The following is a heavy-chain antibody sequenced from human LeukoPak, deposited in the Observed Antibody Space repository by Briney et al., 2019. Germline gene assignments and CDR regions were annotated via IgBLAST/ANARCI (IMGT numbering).Heavy chain of an antibody. Sequence: KSSETLSLTCTGSGGSISSGRYYWSWIRQPAGKGLEWIGRIYTSGSTNYNPSLKSRVTISVDTSKNQFSLKLSSVTAADTAVYYCARRIVVLDAFDIWGQGTMVTVSS. CDR2: IYTSGST. CDR3: ARRIVVLDAFDI. D-gene: IGHD3-22*01. CDR1: GGSISSGRYY. J-gene: IGHJ3*02. V-gene: IGHV4-61*02.